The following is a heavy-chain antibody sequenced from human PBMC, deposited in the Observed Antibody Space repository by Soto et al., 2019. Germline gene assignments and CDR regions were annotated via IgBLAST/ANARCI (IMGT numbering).Heavy chain of an antibody. D-gene: IGHD6-19*01. CDR1: GYTFNSHD. CDR2: MNPNSGNT. Sequence: QVQLVQSGAEVKRSGASVRISCKASGYTFNSHDSNWVRQATGQGPEWIGWMNPNSGNTGYAQKFQGRVTMTRDSSITTDYMDLSRLTSEDTAIYYCAREGLYGSIQDNTFDIWGQGTMVSVSS. V-gene: IGHV1-8*02. J-gene: IGHJ3*02. CDR3: AREGLYGSIQDNTFDI.